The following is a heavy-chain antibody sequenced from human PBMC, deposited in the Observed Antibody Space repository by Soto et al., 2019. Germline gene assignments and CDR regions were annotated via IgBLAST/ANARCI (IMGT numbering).Heavy chain of an antibody. J-gene: IGHJ4*02. D-gene: IGHD3-9*01. CDR3: ARGWGIFFGYDILTGYFDY. CDR2: IYYSGST. CDR1: GGSISSGGYY. Sequence: QVQLQESGPGLVKPSQTLSLTCTVSGGSISSGGYYWSWIRQHPRKGLEWMGYIYYSGSTYYNPSLKSRVTISVDTSKTQFSLKVSSVTAADTAVYYCARGWGIFFGYDILTGYFDYWGQGTLVTVSS. V-gene: IGHV4-31*03.